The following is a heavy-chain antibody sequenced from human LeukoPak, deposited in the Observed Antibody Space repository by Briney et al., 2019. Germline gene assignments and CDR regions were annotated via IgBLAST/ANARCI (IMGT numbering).Heavy chain of an antibody. D-gene: IGHD2-15*01. Sequence: SVKVPCKASGGTFSSYAISWVRQAPGQGLEWMGRIIPILGIANYAQKFQGRVTITADKSTSTAYMELSSLRSEDTAVYYCARVRRICSGGSCYSDLDYWGQGTLVTVSS. CDR1: GGTFSSYA. V-gene: IGHV1-69*04. CDR2: IIPILGIA. CDR3: ARVRRICSGGSCYSDLDY. J-gene: IGHJ4*02.